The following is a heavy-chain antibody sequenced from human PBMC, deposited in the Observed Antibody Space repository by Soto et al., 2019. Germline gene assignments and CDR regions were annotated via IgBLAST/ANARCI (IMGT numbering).Heavy chain of an antibody. CDR2: IIPIFGTA. J-gene: IGHJ5*02. Sequence: QVQLVQSGAEVKKPGSSVKVSCKASGGTFSSYAISWVRQAPGQGLEWMGGIIPIFGTANYAQKFQGRVTITADESTSTAYMELNSLRSEDTAVYYCARDHRIAARPGWFDPWGQGTLVTVSS. D-gene: IGHD6-6*01. CDR3: ARDHRIAARPGWFDP. CDR1: GGTFSSYA. V-gene: IGHV1-69*01.